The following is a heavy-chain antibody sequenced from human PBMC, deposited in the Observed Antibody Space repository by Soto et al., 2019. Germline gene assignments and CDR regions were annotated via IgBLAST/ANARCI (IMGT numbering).Heavy chain of an antibody. CDR3: ARQGTTEVVDFDY. CDR2: INPNSGGT. CDR1: GYTFTGYY. V-gene: IGHV1-2*04. D-gene: IGHD1-26*01. J-gene: IGHJ4*02. Sequence: ASVKVYCKASGYTFTGYYMHWVRQAPGQGLEWMGWINPNSGGTNYAQKFQGWVTMTRDTSISTAYMELSRLRSDDTAVYYCARQGTTEVVDFDYLGQGILVTV.